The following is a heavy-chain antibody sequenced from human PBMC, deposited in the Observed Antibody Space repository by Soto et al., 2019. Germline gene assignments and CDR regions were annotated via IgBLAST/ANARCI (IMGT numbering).Heavy chain of an antibody. CDR1: GYTFNRYA. D-gene: IGHD3-22*01. J-gene: IGHJ4*02. V-gene: IGHV1-18*01. Sequence: GASVKVSCKASGYTFNRYAISWVRQAPGQGLEWMGWISAYNGNTNYAQKLQGRVTMTTDTSTSTAYMELRSLRSDYTAVYYCARLYYYDSSGFYYVVDFWGQGTLVTVSS. CDR3: ARLYYYDSSGFYYVVDF. CDR2: ISAYNGNT.